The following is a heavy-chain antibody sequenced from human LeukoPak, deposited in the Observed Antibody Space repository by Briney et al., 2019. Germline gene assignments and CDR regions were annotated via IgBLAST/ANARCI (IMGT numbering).Heavy chain of an antibody. D-gene: IGHD3-10*01. J-gene: IGHJ4*02. CDR3: ARESGMVPGDPFLDY. V-gene: IGHV4-34*09. CDR1: GGSFSGYY. CDR2: IYYSGST. Sequence: SETLSLTCAVYGGSFSGYYWSWIRQPPGKGLEWIGYIYYSGSTYYNPSLKSRVTISVDTPKNQFSLKLSSVTAADTAVYYCARESGMVPGDPFLDYWGQGTLVTVSS.